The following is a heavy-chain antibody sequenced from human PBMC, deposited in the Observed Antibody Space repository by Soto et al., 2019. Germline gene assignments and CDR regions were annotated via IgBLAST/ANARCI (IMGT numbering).Heavy chain of an antibody. J-gene: IGHJ5*02. CDR3: ARHNKGRRIAAETWFDP. CDR2: IYYSGST. D-gene: IGHD6-13*01. CDR1: GGSISSSSYY. V-gene: IGHV4-39*01. Sequence: SETLSLTCTVSGGSISSSSYYWGWIRQPPGKGLEWIGSIYYSGSTYYNPSLKSRVTISVDTSKNQFSLKLSSVTAADTAVYYCARHNKGRRIAAETWFDPWGQGTLVTVPQ.